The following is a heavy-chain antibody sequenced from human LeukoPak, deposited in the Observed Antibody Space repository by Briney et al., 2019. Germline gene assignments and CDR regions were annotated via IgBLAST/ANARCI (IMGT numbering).Heavy chain of an antibody. CDR1: GFTFNTYW. Sequence: TGRSLRLSCAASGFTFNTYWMHWVRQAPGKGLGWVARVNREGTTTTYADSVKGRFTISRDNAKNTLYLQINNLRAEDTAVYYCARDLDWILFDYWGQGTLVTVSS. D-gene: IGHD3-9*01. J-gene: IGHJ4*02. CDR2: VNREGTTT. V-gene: IGHV3-74*03. CDR3: ARDLDWILFDY.